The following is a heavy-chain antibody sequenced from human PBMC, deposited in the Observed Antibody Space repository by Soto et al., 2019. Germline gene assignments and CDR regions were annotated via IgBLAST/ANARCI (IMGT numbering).Heavy chain of an antibody. J-gene: IGHJ3*02. CDR3: ARDGWGLVWFREAGAFDI. D-gene: IGHD3-10*01. CDR2: INHSGIT. V-gene: IGHV4-34*01. CDR1: GGSFSGNY. Sequence: SETLSLTCAVYGGSFSGNYWSWIRQPPEKRLEWIGEINHSGITDYNPSLKSRVTISVDTSKNQFSLKLSSVTAADTAVYYCARDGWGLVWFREAGAFDIWGQGTMVTFSS.